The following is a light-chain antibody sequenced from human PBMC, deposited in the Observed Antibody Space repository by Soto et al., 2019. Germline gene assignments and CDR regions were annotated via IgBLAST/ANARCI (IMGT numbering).Light chain of an antibody. CDR3: QQYPVGPIT. J-gene: IGKJ4*01. CDR2: GAS. V-gene: IGKV3-20*01. CDR1: QSINSNS. Sequence: EIVLTQSPGTLSLSPGEIASLSCRTSQSINSNSLAWYQQKPGQPPRLLIYGASRRATGIPDRFTGSGSGTDFTLTISRLEPEDLAVYYCQQYPVGPITFGGGTKVEIK.